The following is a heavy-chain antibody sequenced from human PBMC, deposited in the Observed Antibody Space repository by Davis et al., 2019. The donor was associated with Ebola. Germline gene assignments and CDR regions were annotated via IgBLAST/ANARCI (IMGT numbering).Heavy chain of an antibody. J-gene: IGHJ6*02. D-gene: IGHD3-16*01. Sequence: GESLKISCKDSGNSFASHWIGWVRQTPGKGLEWMGIIYTGDSDTRYSPSFRGQVTISADKSIKTAFLQWSSLRASDTAMYYCARRGWGYGMDVWGQGTTVTVSS. V-gene: IGHV5-51*01. CDR1: GNSFASHW. CDR3: ARRGWGYGMDV. CDR2: IYTGDSDT.